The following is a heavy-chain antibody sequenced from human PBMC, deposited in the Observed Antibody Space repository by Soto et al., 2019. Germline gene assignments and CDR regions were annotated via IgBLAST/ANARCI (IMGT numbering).Heavy chain of an antibody. Sequence: QVQLVESGGGVVQPGRSLRLSCAASGFTFSSYGMHWVRQAPGKGLEWVAVIWYDGSNKYYADSVKGRFTISRDNSKKTLYLQMNSLRAEDTAVYYCAPMPTGIDPWGQGTLVTVSS. J-gene: IGHJ5*02. D-gene: IGHD4-4*01. V-gene: IGHV3-33*01. CDR3: APMPTGIDP. CDR1: GFTFSSYG. CDR2: IWYDGSNK.